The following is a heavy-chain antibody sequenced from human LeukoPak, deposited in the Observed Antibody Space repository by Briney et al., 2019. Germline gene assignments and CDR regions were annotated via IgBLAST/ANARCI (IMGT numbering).Heavy chain of an antibody. D-gene: IGHD4/OR15-4a*01. CDR1: GSTFSNCG. J-gene: IGHJ3*02. CDR2: ISLYNAGT. V-gene: IGHV1-18*01. Sequence: ASVKLSCTCSGSTFSNCGISWVRQAHGPGLGRVGWISLYNAGTNYAQKAQGRVIMTTDTSTNTAYMDLRSLRSDDTAGYYCARGGLGGMTMVFLDGFDICGEGTMVTVSS. CDR3: ARGGLGGMTMVFLDGFDI.